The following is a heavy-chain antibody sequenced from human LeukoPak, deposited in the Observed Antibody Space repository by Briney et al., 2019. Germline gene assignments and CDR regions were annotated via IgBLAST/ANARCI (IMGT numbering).Heavy chain of an antibody. V-gene: IGHV3-30*04. CDR3: ASEGDY. J-gene: IGHJ4*02. CDR1: GFTFSTYA. CDR2: ISYDGSNK. Sequence: GGSLRLSCEASGFTFSTYAMHWVRQAPGKGLEWVAVISYDGSNKSYADSVKGRFTISRDNSKNTLYLQMNSLRAEDTAVYYCASEGDYWGQGTLVTVSS.